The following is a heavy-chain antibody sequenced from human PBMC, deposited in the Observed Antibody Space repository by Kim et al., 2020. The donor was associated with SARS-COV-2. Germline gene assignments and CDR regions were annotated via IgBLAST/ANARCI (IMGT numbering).Heavy chain of an antibody. CDR3: ARAQQLLEGAFDI. J-gene: IGHJ3*02. CDR2: INSDGSST. Sequence: GGSLRLSCAASGFTFSSYWMHWVRQAPGKGLVWVSRINSDGSSTSYADSVKGRFTISRDNAKNTLYLQMNSLRAEDTAVYYCARAQQLLEGAFDIWGQGTMVTVSS. D-gene: IGHD3-10*01. CDR1: GFTFSSYW. V-gene: IGHV3-74*01.